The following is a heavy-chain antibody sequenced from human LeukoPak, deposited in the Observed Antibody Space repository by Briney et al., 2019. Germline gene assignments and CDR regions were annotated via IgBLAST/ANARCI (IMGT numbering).Heavy chain of an antibody. D-gene: IGHD3-10*01. Sequence: GESLRLSCAASGFTFSSYAMSWVRQPPGKGLEWVGAISGSGGSTYYADSVKGRITISKDNTKNTLYLQMNRRRGEDTAVYYCAKEMMVRGDPFDYWGQGALGTVSS. J-gene: IGHJ4*02. CDR1: GFTFSSYA. CDR3: AKEMMVRGDPFDY. CDR2: ISGSGGST. V-gene: IGHV3-23*01.